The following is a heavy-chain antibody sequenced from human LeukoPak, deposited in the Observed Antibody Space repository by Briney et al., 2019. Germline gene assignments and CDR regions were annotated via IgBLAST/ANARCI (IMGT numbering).Heavy chain of an antibody. D-gene: IGHD3-22*01. CDR2: ISGSGGFT. V-gene: IGHV3-23*01. CDR1: RFTFSSYA. J-gene: IGHJ3*02. Sequence: GGSLRLSCAASRFTFSSYALNWVRQAPGKGLEWVSGISGSGGFTYYADSVKGRFTISRDNSKNTLYLQMNSLRAEDTAVYYCAKGNYYDSSDAFDIWGQGTMVTVSS. CDR3: AKGNYYDSSDAFDI.